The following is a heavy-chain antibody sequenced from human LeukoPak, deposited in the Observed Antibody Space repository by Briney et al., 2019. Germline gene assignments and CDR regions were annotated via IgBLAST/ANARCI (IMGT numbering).Heavy chain of an antibody. CDR3: ARDPIEYSYGHFDY. J-gene: IGHJ4*02. CDR1: GFTFSSYS. D-gene: IGHD5-18*01. V-gene: IGHV3-21*01. CDR2: ISSSSYI. Sequence: GGSLRLSCAASGFTFSSYSMNWVRQAPGKGLEGVSSISSSSYIYYADSVKGRFTISRDNAKNSLYLQMNSLRAEDTAVYYCARDPIEYSYGHFDYWGQGTLVTVSS.